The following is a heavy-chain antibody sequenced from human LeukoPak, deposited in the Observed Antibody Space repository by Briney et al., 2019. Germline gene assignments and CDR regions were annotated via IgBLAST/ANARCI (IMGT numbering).Heavy chain of an antibody. J-gene: IGHJ5*02. CDR2: ISAYNGNT. CDR3: ARGYSSNWLQFDP. Sequence: ASVKVSCKASGYTFTSYGLSWMRQAPGQGREWMGWISAYNGNTNYAQKFQGRVTMTTDTSTSTAYMELRSLRFDDTAVYYCARGYSSNWLQFDPWGQGTLVTVSS. V-gene: IGHV1-18*01. CDR1: GYTFTSYG. D-gene: IGHD6-13*01.